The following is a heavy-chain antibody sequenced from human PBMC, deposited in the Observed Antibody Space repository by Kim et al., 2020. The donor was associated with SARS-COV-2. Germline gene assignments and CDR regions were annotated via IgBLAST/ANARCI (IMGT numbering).Heavy chain of an antibody. V-gene: IGHV3-30*04. J-gene: IGHJ6*02. D-gene: IGHD3-10*01. Sequence: GGSLRLSCAASGFTFSSYAMHWVRQAPGKGLEWVAVISYDGSNKYYADSVKGRFTISRDNSKNTLYLQMNSLRAEDTAVYYCARDGKPPVITMVRGVIQTHYGMDVWGQGTTVTVSS. CDR1: GFTFSSYA. CDR3: ARDGKPPVITMVRGVIQTHYGMDV. CDR2: ISYDGSNK.